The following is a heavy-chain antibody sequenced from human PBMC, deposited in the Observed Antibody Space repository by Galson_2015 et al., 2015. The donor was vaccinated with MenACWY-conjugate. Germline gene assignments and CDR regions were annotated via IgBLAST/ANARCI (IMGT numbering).Heavy chain of an antibody. CDR2: MRYDGSDG. V-gene: IGHV3-30*02. CDR1: GFTFSAYG. CDR3: AKDKIYFGSGSYLYYFDY. Sequence: LILSCATSGFTFSAYGMHWVRQAPGKGLEWLAFMRYDGSDGTYADSVKGRFIISRDDSRRTLSLQMNNLTTEDTAVYFCAKDKIYFGSGSYLYYFDYWGRGLLVVVSS. D-gene: IGHD3-10*01. J-gene: IGHJ4*02.